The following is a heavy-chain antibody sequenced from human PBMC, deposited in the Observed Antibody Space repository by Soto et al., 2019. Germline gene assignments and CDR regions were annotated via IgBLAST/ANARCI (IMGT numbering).Heavy chain of an antibody. V-gene: IGHV6-1*01. J-gene: IGHJ6*02. CDR3: ARDPVDTAMVQYYYYGMDV. D-gene: IGHD5-18*01. Sequence: SQTLSLTCAISGDSVSSNSAAWNWIRQSPSRGLEWLGRTYYRSKWYNDYAVSVKSRITINPDTSKNQFSLQLNSVTPEDTAVYYCARDPVDTAMVQYYYYGMDVWGQGTTVPVSS. CDR1: GDSVSSNSAA. CDR2: TYYRSKWYN.